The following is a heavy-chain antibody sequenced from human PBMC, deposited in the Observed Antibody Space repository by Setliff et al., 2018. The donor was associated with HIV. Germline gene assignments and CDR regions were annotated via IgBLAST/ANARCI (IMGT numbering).Heavy chain of an antibody. CDR3: ARGTTLNVVPDAFDI. J-gene: IGHJ3*02. Sequence: SETLSLTCTVTGYSISSGYYWAWIRQPPGKGLEWIGHIYHAGNTSYNPSLKSRVTISVDTSKNQISLRLNSLTAADTALYYCARGTTLNVVPDAFDIWGQGTMVTVSS. CDR2: IYHAGNT. V-gene: IGHV4-38-2*02. D-gene: IGHD4-17*01. CDR1: GYSISSGYY.